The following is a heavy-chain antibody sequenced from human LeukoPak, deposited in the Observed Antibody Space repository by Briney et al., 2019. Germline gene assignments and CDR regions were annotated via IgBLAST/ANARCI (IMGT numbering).Heavy chain of an antibody. CDR2: ISSSSSYI. J-gene: IGHJ6*02. Sequence: GGSLRLSCAASGFTFSSYSMNWVRQAPGKGLEWVSSISSSSSYIYYADSVKGRFTISRDNAKNSLYLQMNSLRAEDTAVYYCARCYGDYVYDYSYYGMDVWGQGTTVTVSS. CDR1: GFTFSSYS. V-gene: IGHV3-21*01. D-gene: IGHD4-17*01. CDR3: ARCYGDYVYDYSYYGMDV.